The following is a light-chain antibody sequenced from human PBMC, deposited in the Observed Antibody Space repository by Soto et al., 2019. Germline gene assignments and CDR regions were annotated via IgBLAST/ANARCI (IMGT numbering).Light chain of an antibody. CDR3: FSYAGGSTFV. CDR2: DVV. V-gene: IGLV2-11*03. J-gene: IGLJ1*01. CDR1: NRDVGTHNY. Sequence: GSPGQSVTISCTGTNRDVGTHNYVSWYQQYPGKAPKLLIYDVVKRPSGTPHRFSGSKSGNTASLTVSGLQADDEADYYCFSYAGGSTFVFGTGTKVTVL.